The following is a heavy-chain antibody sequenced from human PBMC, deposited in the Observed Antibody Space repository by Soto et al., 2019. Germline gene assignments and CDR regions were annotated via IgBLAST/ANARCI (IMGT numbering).Heavy chain of an antibody. D-gene: IGHD3-22*01. CDR2: IYYGGST. CDR3: ARDYFYESSSKPAAYYYGMDV. CDR1: GGSLSSYH. Sequence: TWETLSLICRVSGGSLSSYHWSWIRQPPGKGLGWIGYIYYGGSTNYNPPLKSRVTMAADNSKNQFSLRRKSVTATDTAVYGCARDYFYESSSKPAAYYYGMDVWGRMSTVTVS. J-gene: IGHJ6*02. V-gene: IGHV4-59*01.